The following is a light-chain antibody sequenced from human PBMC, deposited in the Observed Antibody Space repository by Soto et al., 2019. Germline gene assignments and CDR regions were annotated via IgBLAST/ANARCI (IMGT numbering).Light chain of an antibody. V-gene: IGLV1-47*01. CDR1: SSNIGSNY. CDR2: RNN. CDR3: AAWDDSLSGVV. Sequence: QSVLTQPPSASGTPGQRVTISCSGSSSNIGSNYVYWYQQLPGTAPKLLIYRNNQRPSGVPYRFSGSKSGTSASLAISGLRSEDEAEYYCAAWDDSLSGVVFGGGTKLTVL. J-gene: IGLJ2*01.